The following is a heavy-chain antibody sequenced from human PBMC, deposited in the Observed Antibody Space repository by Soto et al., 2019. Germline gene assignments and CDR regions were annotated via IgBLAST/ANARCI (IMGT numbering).Heavy chain of an antibody. CDR1: GFSFSGYA. D-gene: IGHD2-15*01. CDR2: INAGGGNP. J-gene: IGHJ4*02. CDR3: AREDGGGPFDY. Sequence: EVQLLESGGGLAQPGGSLRLSCAASGFSFSGYAMHWVRQAPGKGLEWLADINAGGGNPDYADSVKGRVTISRDNSKNTLFLEMNSLRAEDTAVYFCAREDGGGPFDYWGQGTLVTVSS. V-gene: IGHV3-23*01.